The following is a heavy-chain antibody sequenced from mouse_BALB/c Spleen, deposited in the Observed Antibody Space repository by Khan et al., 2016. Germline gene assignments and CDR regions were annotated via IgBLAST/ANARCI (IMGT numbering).Heavy chain of an antibody. Sequence: VQLQQSGPDLVKPGASVNISCKASGYSFTGYYMHWVKESHGKSLEWIGRVNPNNGGTSYNQKFKGRATLTVDKSSSIAYMELRSLTSEDSAVYDCASMGGHYVCWGPGTTLTVSS. CDR2: VNPNNGGT. D-gene: IGHD2-1*01. CDR1: GYSFTGYY. V-gene: IGHV1-26*01. CDR3: ASMGGHYVC. J-gene: IGHJ2*01.